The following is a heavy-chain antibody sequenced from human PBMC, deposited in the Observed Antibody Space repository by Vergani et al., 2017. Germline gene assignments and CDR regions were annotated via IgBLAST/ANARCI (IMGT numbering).Heavy chain of an antibody. D-gene: IGHD5-24*01. CDR2: IYYSGST. CDR1: GGSISSYY. Sequence: QVQLQESGPGLVKPSETLSLTCTVSGGSISSYYWSWIRPPPGKGLEWIGYIYYSGSTNYHPSLKSRVPISVDTSKNQFSLKLSSVTAADTAVYSCARKWGGGLHLGGMDVWGQGTTVTVSS. J-gene: IGHJ6*02. CDR3: ARKWGGGLHLGGMDV. V-gene: IGHV4-59*08.